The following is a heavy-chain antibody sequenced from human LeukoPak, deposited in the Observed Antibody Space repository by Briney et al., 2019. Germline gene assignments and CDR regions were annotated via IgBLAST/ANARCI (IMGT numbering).Heavy chain of an antibody. J-gene: IGHJ3*02. V-gene: IGHV3-30*02. CDR3: TRVRFNYGNDAFDI. Sequence: PGGSLRLSCAASGFTFSSYGMHWVRQAPGKGLDWVAFIRNDGSNKYYADSVKGRFTISRDNAKNTLYLQMNSLRAEDTAVYYCTRVRFNYGNDAFDIWGQGTMVTVSS. CDR2: IRNDGSNK. D-gene: IGHD3-10*01. CDR1: GFTFSSYG.